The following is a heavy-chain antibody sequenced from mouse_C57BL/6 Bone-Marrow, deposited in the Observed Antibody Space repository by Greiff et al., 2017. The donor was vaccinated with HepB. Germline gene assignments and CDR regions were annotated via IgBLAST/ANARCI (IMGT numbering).Heavy chain of an antibody. CDR3: ARGERWYFDV. J-gene: IGHJ1*03. Sequence: VKLQESGAELARPGASVKLSCKASGYTFTSYGISWVKQRTGQGLEWIGEIYPRSGNTYYNEKFKGKATLTADKSSSTAYMELRSLTSEDSAVYFCARGERWYFDVWGTGTTVTVSS. CDR1: GYTFTSYG. CDR2: IYPRSGNT. V-gene: IGHV1-81*01.